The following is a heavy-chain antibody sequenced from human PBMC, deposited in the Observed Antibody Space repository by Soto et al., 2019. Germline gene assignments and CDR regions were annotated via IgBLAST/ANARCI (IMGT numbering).Heavy chain of an antibody. V-gene: IGHV1-2*02. Sequence: QVQLVQSGAEVKKPGASVKVSCKASGYTLTGYFMHWVRQAPGQGLEWMGWINANSGDTNYAQKFRGRVTMTTDTSINTAYMDMSRLTSDDTAVYYCARSSSTIPARPDYWGQGTLVTVSS. CDR3: ARSSSTIPARPDY. CDR2: INANSGDT. D-gene: IGHD6-6*01. J-gene: IGHJ4*02. CDR1: GYTLTGYF.